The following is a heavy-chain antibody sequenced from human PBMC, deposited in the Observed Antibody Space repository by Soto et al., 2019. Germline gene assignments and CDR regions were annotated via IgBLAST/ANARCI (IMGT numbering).Heavy chain of an antibody. CDR1: GFTFSSYC. Sequence: GGALRLSCAASGFTFSSYCMHWVRQAPGKGLEWVAVISYDGSNKYYADSVKGRFTISRDNSKNTLYLQMNSLRAEDTAVYYCAKDRRVGATYYYYGMDVWGQGTTVTVSS. V-gene: IGHV3-30*18. CDR3: AKDRRVGATYYYYGMDV. CDR2: ISYDGSNK. D-gene: IGHD1-26*01. J-gene: IGHJ6*02.